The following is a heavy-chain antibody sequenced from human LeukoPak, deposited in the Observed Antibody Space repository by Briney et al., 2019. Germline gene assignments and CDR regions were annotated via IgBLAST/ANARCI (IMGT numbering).Heavy chain of an antibody. CDR3: AREIHLGELSPPLGAFVI. CDR2: ISSSISYI. V-gene: IGHV3-21*01. J-gene: IGHJ3*02. CDR1: GFTFSSYS. D-gene: IGHD3-16*02. Sequence: GGSLRLSCAAFGFTFSSYSMNWVRQAPGKGLEWVSSISSSISYIYYADSVKGRFTISRDNAKNSLYLQMNSLRAEDTAVYYCAREIHLGELSPPLGAFVIWGQGTMVTVSS.